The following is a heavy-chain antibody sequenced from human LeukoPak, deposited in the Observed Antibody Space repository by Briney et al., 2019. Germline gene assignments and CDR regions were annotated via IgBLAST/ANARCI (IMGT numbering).Heavy chain of an antibody. J-gene: IGHJ4*02. V-gene: IGHV4-59*08. CDR2: IYYTGST. D-gene: IGHD6-6*01. CDR1: GGSISSLY. CDR3: ARHRAYSSSSPFDY. Sequence: KPSETLSLTCSGSGGSISSLYWSWFRQPPGKGLEWIGYIYYTGSTNYNPSLKSRVTMFVDMSKNQFSLILSSVTAADTAVYYCARHRAYSSSSPFDYWGQGTLVTVSS.